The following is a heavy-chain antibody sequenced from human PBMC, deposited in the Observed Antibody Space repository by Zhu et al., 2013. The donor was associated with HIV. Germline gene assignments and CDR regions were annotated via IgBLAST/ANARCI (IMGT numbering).Heavy chain of an antibody. CDR3: ARDGGGIVVVPAAIRASYYYYGMDV. V-gene: IGHV1-18*01. J-gene: IGHJ6*02. CDR2: ISAYNGNT. CDR1: GYTFTSYG. D-gene: IGHD2-2*02. Sequence: QVQLVQSGAEVKKPGASVKVSCKASGYTFTSYGISWVRQAPGQGLEWMGWISAYNGNTNYAQKLQGRVTMTTDTSTSTAYMELRSLRSDDTAVYYCARDGGGIVVVPAAIRASYYYYGMDVWGRRDHGHRLL.